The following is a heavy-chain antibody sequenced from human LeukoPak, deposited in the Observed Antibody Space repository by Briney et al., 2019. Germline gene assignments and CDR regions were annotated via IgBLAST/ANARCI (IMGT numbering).Heavy chain of an antibody. J-gene: IGHJ6*02. Sequence: GGSLRLSCAASGFTFSSYGMHWVRQAPGKGLEWVAVIWYDGSNKYYADSVKGRFTISRDNSKNTLYLQMNSLRAEDTAVYYCARDMTTTYYYYGMDVWGQGTTVTVSS. D-gene: IGHD4-11*01. V-gene: IGHV3-33*01. CDR1: GFTFSSYG. CDR3: ARDMTTTYYYYGMDV. CDR2: IWYDGSNK.